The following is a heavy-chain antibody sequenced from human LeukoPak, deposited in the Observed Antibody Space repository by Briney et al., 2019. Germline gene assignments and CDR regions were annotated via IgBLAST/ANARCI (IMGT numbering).Heavy chain of an antibody. Sequence: ASVKVSCTASGYTFTSYYMHWVRQAPGQGLEWMGIINPSGGSTSYAQKFQGRVTMTRDTSTSTVYMELSSLRSEDTAVYYCARDPPPVAAAGTGGDYWGQGTLVTVSS. CDR1: GYTFTSYY. J-gene: IGHJ4*02. CDR3: ARDPPPVAAAGTGGDY. CDR2: INPSGGST. V-gene: IGHV1-46*01. D-gene: IGHD6-13*01.